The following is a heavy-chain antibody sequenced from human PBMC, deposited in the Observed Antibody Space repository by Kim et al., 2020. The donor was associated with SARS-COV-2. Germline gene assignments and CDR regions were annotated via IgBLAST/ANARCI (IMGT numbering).Heavy chain of an antibody. CDR2: IYYSGST. D-gene: IGHD6-6*01. J-gene: IGHJ6*02. Sequence: SETLSLTCTVSGGSISSYYWSWIRQPPGKGLEWIGYIYYSGSTNYNPSLKSRVTISVDTSKNQFSLKLSSVTAADTAVYYCARLEVGSSVRYYYGMDVWGQGTTVTVSS. CDR1: GGSISSYY. V-gene: IGHV4-59*08. CDR3: ARLEVGSSVRYYYGMDV.